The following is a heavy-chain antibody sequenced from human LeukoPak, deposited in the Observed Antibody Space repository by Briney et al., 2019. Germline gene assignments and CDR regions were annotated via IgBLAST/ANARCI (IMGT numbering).Heavy chain of an antibody. V-gene: IGHV4-39*07. J-gene: IGHJ4*02. CDR2: IYYSGNT. Sequence: SETLSLTCTVSGGSISSSNYYWGWIRQPPGKGLEWIGSIYYSGNTYYNPSLKSRVTISVDTSKNQFSLKLSSVTAADTAVYYCAREYYYYDSSGYYPNFDYWGQGTLVTVSS. CDR1: GGSISSSNYY. D-gene: IGHD3-22*01. CDR3: AREYYYYDSSGYYPNFDY.